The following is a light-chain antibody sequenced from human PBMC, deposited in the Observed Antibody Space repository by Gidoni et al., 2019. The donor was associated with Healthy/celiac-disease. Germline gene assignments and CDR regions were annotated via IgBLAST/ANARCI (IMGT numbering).Light chain of an antibody. Sequence: DIQMTQSPSSLSASVGDRVTITCRASQSISSYLNLYQQKPGKAPTLLIYAASSLQSGVPSRFSGSGSGTDFTLTISSLQPEDFATYYCQQSYSTPPGYTFGQGTKLEIK. CDR2: AAS. J-gene: IGKJ2*01. V-gene: IGKV1-39*01. CDR1: QSISSY. CDR3: QQSYSTPPGYT.